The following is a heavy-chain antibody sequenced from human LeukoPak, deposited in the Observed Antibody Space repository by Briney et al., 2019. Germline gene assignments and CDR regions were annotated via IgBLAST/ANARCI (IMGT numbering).Heavy chain of an antibody. J-gene: IGHJ4*02. V-gene: IGHV3-30*04. CDR2: ISYDGSNK. Sequence: PGGSLRLSCAASGFTFSTYTMNWVRQAPGKGLEWVAVISYDGSNKYYADSVKGRFTISRDNSKNTLYLQMNSLRAEDTAVYYCARGYYYDSSGYFDYWGQGTLVTVSS. CDR1: GFTFSTYT. CDR3: ARGYYYDSSGYFDY. D-gene: IGHD3-22*01.